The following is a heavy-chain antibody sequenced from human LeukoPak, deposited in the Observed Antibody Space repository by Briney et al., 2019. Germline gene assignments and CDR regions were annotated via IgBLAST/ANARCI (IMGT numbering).Heavy chain of an antibody. J-gene: IGHJ4*02. CDR3: ARFTGGDSSGYYED. V-gene: IGHV3-33*01. CDR2: IAYDGRIA. D-gene: IGHD3-22*01. Sequence: GGSLRLSCAASGFTFSRHGTHWVRLAPGKGLEWVAFIAYDGRIANYADSVKGRFTISRDNSKNTVYLQMNSLRAEDTAVYCCARFTGGDSSGYYEDWGQGTLVTVSS. CDR1: GFTFSRHG.